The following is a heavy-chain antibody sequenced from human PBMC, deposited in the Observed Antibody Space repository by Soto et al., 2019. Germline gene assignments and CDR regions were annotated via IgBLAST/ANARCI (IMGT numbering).Heavy chain of an antibody. CDR2: IYHSGST. J-gene: IGHJ3*02. V-gene: IGHV4-38-2*01. CDR1: GYTISSGYY. CDR3: ARRRRRVGQAIAAAGTYAFDI. Sequence: SETLSLTCAVSGYTISSGYYWGWIRQPPGKGLEWIGSIYHSGSTYYNPSLKSRVTISVDTSKNQFSLKLSSVTAADTAVYYCARRRRRVGQAIAAAGTYAFDIWGQGTMVTVS. D-gene: IGHD6-13*01.